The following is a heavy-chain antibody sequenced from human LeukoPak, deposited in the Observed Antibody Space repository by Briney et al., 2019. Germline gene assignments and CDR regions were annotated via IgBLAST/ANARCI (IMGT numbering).Heavy chain of an antibody. J-gene: IGHJ4*02. D-gene: IGHD5-24*01. CDR2: INPNSGGT. CDR3: ARVRDGYNHFSPGYDY. V-gene: IGHV1-2*02. CDR1: GYTFTGYY. Sequence: ASVKVSCKASGYTFTGYYIHWVRQAPGQGLEWMGWINPNSGGTNYAQKFQGRVTMTRDTSISTAYMELSRLRSDDTAVYYCARVRDGYNHFSPGYDYWGQGTLVTVSS.